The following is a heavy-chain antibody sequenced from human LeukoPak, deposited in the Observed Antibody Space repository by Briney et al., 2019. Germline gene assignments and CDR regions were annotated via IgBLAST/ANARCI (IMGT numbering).Heavy chain of an antibody. CDR2: IYYSGST. Sequence: PLETLSLTCTVSGGSISHYYWSWVRQPPGTGLEWIGYIYYSGSTNYNPPLKSRVTTSVDTSKNLFSLKLSSATAADTAVYYRPRSLFQVVGAVIAWFDPWGQGTLVTVSS. D-gene: IGHD2-2*02. CDR1: GGSISHYY. J-gene: IGHJ5*02. CDR3: PRSLFQVVGAVIAWFDP. V-gene: IGHV4-59*01.